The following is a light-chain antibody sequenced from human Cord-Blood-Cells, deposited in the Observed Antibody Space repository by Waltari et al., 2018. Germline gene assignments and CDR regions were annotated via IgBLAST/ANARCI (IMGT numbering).Light chain of an antibody. CDR2: MAF. CDR3: QQYNSYSWT. V-gene: IGKV1-5*03. CDR1: QSISSW. J-gene: IGKJ1*01. Sequence: DIQMTQSPSTLSASVGDRVTITCRASQSISSWLAWYQQKQGKAPKLLIYMAFSLESGVPSRFSGSGSGTEFTLTTSSLQPDDFATYSCQQYNSYSWTFGQGSKVEIK.